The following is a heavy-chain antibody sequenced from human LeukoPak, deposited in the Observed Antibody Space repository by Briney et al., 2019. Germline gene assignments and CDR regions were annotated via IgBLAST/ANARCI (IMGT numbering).Heavy chain of an antibody. Sequence: NPSETLSLTCSVSGYSISTGYYWVWIRQSPGKGLEWIGSIYRSGSTNYNPSLKSRVTISVDTSNNQFSLKVSSVTAADTAVYYCARGDCSSTICYSPMDVWGKGTTVTVSS. D-gene: IGHD2-2*01. CDR3: ARGDCSSTICYSPMDV. V-gene: IGHV4-38-2*02. CDR2: IYRSGST. CDR1: GYSISTGYY. J-gene: IGHJ6*03.